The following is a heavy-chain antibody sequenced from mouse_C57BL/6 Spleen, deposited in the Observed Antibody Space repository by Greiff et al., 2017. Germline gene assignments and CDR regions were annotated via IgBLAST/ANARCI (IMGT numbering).Heavy chain of an antibody. J-gene: IGHJ2*01. CDR3: ARGDLLCDY. CDR1: GYAFSSSW. CDR2: LYPGDGDT. V-gene: IGHV1-82*01. Sequence: QVQLQQSGPELVKPGASVKISCKASGYAFSSSWMNWVKQRPGKGLEWIGRLYPGDGDTNYNGKFKGKATLTADKSSSTAYMQLSSLTSEDSAVYFCARGDLLCDYWGQGTTLTVSS. D-gene: IGHD2-1*01.